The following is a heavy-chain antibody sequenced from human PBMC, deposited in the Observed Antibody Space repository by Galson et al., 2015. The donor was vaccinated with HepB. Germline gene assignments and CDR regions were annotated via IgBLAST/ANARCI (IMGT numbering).Heavy chain of an antibody. CDR3: ARHPLDSADGIAFDI. CDR1: GGSISSSSSY. V-gene: IGHV4-39*01. Sequence: SETLSLTCTVSGGSISSSSSYWDWIRQPPGKGLEWIATIYNSVTTYYNPSLKTRVTISVDTSRNQFSLNLNSVTAADTAVYFCARHPLDSADGIAFDIWGHGTMVTVPS. J-gene: IGHJ3*02. D-gene: IGHD6-13*01. CDR2: IYNSVTT.